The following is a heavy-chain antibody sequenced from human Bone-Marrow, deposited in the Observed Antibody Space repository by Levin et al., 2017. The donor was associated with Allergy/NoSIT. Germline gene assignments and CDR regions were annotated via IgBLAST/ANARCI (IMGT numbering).Heavy chain of an antibody. CDR2: IWSDGSKK. CDR3: ARSFMDPESSL. J-gene: IGHJ4*02. Sequence: GGSLRLSCAASGFTFTNYGMHWVRQAPGKGLEWVAVIWSDGSKKYYADSVKGRFTISRDNSKNTLYLQMNSLIVEDTAVYYCARSFMDPESSLWGQGTLVTVSS. CDR1: GFTFTNYG. V-gene: IGHV3-33*01. D-gene: IGHD5-18*01.